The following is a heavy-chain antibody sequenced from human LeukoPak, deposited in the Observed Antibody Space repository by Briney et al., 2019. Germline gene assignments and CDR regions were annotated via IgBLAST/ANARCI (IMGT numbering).Heavy chain of an antibody. V-gene: IGHV3-23*01. D-gene: IGHD5-18*01. J-gene: IGHJ4*02. CDR3: AKARGYHEYYFDY. CDR1: GFTFSGYA. Sequence: GGSLRLSCAASGFTFSGYAMSWVRQAPGKGLEWVSAISGSGGSTYYADSVKGRFTISRDNSKNTLYLQMNSLRAEDTAVYYCAKARGYHEYYFDYWGQGTLVTVSS. CDR2: ISGSGGST.